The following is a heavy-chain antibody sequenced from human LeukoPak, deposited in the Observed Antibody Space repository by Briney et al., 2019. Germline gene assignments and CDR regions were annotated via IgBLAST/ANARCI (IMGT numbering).Heavy chain of an antibody. D-gene: IGHD4-17*01. V-gene: IGHV3-53*01. CDR1: GFTVSSNY. CDR3: ARDGTSYGDYLLY. CDR2: IYSGGST. J-gene: IGHJ4*02. Sequence: PGGSLRLSCAASGFTVSSNYMSWVRQVPGKGLEWASVIYSGGSTFYADSVKGRFTISRDNSKNTLYLQMNSLRVEDTAVYYCARDGTSYGDYLLYWGQGTLVTVSP.